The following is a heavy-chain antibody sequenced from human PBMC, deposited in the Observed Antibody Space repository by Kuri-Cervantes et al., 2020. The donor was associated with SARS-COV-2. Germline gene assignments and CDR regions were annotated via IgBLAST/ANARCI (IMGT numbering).Heavy chain of an antibody. D-gene: IGHD3-3*01. V-gene: IGHV3-74*01. J-gene: IGHJ5*02. CDR3: ASLSNLEWLPP. CDR1: GFTFSSYW. Sequence: GESLKISCAASGFTFSSYWVHWVRQAPGKGLVWVSRINSDGSSTSYADSVKGRFTISRDNAKNTLYLQMNSLRAEDTAVYYCASLSNLEWLPPWGQGTLVTVSS. CDR2: INSDGSST.